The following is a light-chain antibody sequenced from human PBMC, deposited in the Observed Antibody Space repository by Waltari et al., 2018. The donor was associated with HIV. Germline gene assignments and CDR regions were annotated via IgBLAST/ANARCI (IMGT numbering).Light chain of an antibody. Sequence: DLQMTQSPSTLSASVGARVTITCRASQHISSWVAWFQKKPGKAPKTLIYKASELESGVPSRFSGSGSGTEFTLTISDLHPDDFATYFCQHYNFWPYAFGQGTKVEI. CDR2: KAS. CDR1: QHISSW. CDR3: QHYNFWPYA. V-gene: IGKV1-5*03. J-gene: IGKJ1*01.